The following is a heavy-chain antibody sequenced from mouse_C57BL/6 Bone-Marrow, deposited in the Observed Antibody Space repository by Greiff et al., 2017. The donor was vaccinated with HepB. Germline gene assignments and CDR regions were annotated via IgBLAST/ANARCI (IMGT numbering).Heavy chain of an antibody. V-gene: IGHV1-85*01. Sequence: QVQLKQSGPELVKPGASVKLSCKASGYTFTSYDINWVKQRPGQGLEWIGWIYPRDGSTKYNEKFKGKATLTVDTSSSTAYMELHSLTSEDSAVYFCARWGNPYYYAMDYWGQGTSVTVSS. CDR3: ARWGNPYYYAMDY. CDR2: IYPRDGST. D-gene: IGHD2-1*01. J-gene: IGHJ4*01. CDR1: GYTFTSYD.